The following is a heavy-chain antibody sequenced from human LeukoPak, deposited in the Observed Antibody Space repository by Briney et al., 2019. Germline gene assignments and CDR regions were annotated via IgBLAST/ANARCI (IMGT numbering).Heavy chain of an antibody. D-gene: IGHD2-8*01. CDR2: IRSSPSVT. V-gene: IGHV3-48*01. J-gene: IGHJ4*02. Sequence: PGRSLRLSCAASGFTFSSYSMNWIRQTPGKGLEWVSYIRSSPSVTYYADSVKGRFTISRDDAKNSLYLQMNSLRAEDTALYYCVRDHLYAFDYWGQGILVTVSS. CDR3: VRDHLYAFDY. CDR1: GFTFSSYS.